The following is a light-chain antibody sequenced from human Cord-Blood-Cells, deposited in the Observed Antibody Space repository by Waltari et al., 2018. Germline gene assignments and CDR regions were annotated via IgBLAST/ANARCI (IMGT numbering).Light chain of an antibody. Sequence: DIVMTQSPPSLPVTPGEPASISCRSSQSLLHSNGYNYLDWYLQKPGQSPQLLVYLGSNRASWVPDRFSGSGSGTDFTLKISRVEAEDVGVYYCMQALQTPYSFGQGTKLEIK. V-gene: IGKV2-28*01. CDR3: MQALQTPYS. J-gene: IGKJ2*03. CDR1: QSLLHSNGYNY. CDR2: LGS.